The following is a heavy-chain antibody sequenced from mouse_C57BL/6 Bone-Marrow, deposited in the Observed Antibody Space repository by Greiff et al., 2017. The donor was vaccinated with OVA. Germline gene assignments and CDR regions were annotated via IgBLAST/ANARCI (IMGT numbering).Heavy chain of an antibody. CDR2: ISDGGSYT. D-gene: IGHD3-2*02. CDR3: ARGGTAQATWAWFAY. J-gene: IGHJ3*01. CDR1: GFTFSSYA. V-gene: IGHV5-4*03. Sequence: EVKLVESGGGLVKPGGSLKLSCAASGFTFSSYAMSWVRQTPEKRLAWVATISDGGSYTYYPDNVKGRFTISRDNAKNNLYLQMSHLKSEDTAMYYCARGGTAQATWAWFAYWGQGTLVTVSA.